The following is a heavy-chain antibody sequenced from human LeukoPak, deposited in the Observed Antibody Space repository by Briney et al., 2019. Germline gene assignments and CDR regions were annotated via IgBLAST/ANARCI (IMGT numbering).Heavy chain of an antibody. CDR2: MNPNSGNT. Sequence: GASVKVSCKASGYTFTSYDINWVRQATGQGLEWMGWMNPNSGNTGYAQKFQGRVTMTTDTSTSTAYMELRSLRSDDTAVYYCARGVTIFGVDPNWFDPWGQGTLVTVSS. J-gene: IGHJ5*02. D-gene: IGHD3-3*01. V-gene: IGHV1-8*01. CDR1: GYTFTSYD. CDR3: ARGVTIFGVDPNWFDP.